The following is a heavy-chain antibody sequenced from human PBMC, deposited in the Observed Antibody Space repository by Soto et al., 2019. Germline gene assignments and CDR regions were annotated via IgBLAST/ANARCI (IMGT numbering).Heavy chain of an antibody. CDR1: GFTFSSYA. V-gene: IGHV3-23*01. CDR3: ARSRSGWYFDY. CDR2: ISGSGGST. J-gene: IGHJ4*02. Sequence: EVQLLESGGGLVQPGGSLRLSCAASGFTFSSYAMSWVRQAPGKGLEWVSAISGSGGSTYYADSVKGRFTISRDNCQNTLYLQMNRLRAEYAAVYYCARSRSGWYFDYWGQGTMVTVSS. D-gene: IGHD6-19*01.